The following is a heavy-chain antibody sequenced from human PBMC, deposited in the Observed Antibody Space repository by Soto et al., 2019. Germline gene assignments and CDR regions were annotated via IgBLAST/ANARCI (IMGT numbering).Heavy chain of an antibody. CDR2: ISSSSRVI. CDR3: ARDLSWGSNWYYYMDG. CDR1: GFILSDCA. Sequence: EVQLVESGGGLVQPGGSLRLSCATSGFILSDCAMNWVRQAPGKGLEWVSYISSSSRVIDYADSVKGRFTVSRDNARNSLYLQLNSLRAEDTAVYYCARDLSWGSNWYYYMDGWGKGTTVTVSS. V-gene: IGHV3-48*01. J-gene: IGHJ6*03. D-gene: IGHD7-27*01.